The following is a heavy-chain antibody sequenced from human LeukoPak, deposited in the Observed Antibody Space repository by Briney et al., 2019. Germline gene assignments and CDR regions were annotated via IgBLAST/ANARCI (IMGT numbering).Heavy chain of an antibody. Sequence: ASVKVTCKASGYTFTGYYMHWVRQAPGQGLEWMGRINPNSGGTNYAQKFQGWVTMTRDTSISTAYMELSRLRSDDTAVYYCARDNSYYYYGMDVWGQGTTVTVSS. CDR2: INPNSGGT. CDR3: ARDNSYYYYGMDV. J-gene: IGHJ6*02. V-gene: IGHV1-2*04. CDR1: GYTFTGYY.